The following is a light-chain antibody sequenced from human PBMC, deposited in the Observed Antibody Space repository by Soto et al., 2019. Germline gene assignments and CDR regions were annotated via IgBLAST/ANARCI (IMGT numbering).Light chain of an antibody. J-gene: IGLJ1*01. Sequence: SYELTQSPSVSVAPGQTVSITCGGYNIGSKSVHWYQQKPGQAPVLVGYDDSDRRPGIPERFSGSNSGNTATLTITRVEAGDEADYHCLVWDSRSEHYVFGPGTKVTV. V-gene: IGLV3-21*02. CDR1: NIGSKS. CDR2: DDS. CDR3: LVWDSRSEHYV.